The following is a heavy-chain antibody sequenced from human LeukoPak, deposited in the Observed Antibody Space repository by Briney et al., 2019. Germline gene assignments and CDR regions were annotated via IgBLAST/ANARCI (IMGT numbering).Heavy chain of an antibody. D-gene: IGHD3-22*01. CDR3: ARAAYYYDSSGYPFNYYYMDV. Sequence: GGSLRLCCAASGFTFSSYWMSWVRQAPGKGLEWVANIKQDGSEKYYVDSVKGRFTISRDNAKNSLYLQMNSLRAEDTAVYYCARAAYYYDSSGYPFNYYYMDVWGKGTTVTVSS. V-gene: IGHV3-7*01. CDR1: GFTFSSYW. J-gene: IGHJ6*03. CDR2: IKQDGSEK.